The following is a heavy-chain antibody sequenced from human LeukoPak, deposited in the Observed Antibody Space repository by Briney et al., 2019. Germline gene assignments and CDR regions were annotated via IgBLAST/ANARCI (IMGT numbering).Heavy chain of an antibody. CDR3: ARDPAGITGAPGY. D-gene: IGHD1-20*01. CDR2: IYHSGST. CDR1: GGSISSGGYY. Sequence: SETLSLTCTVSGGSISSGGYYWSWIRQPPGKGLEWIGYIYHSGSTYYNPSLKSRVTISVDRSKNQFSLKLSSVTAADTAVYYCARDPAGITGAPGYWGQGTLVTVSS. V-gene: IGHV4-30-2*01. J-gene: IGHJ4*02.